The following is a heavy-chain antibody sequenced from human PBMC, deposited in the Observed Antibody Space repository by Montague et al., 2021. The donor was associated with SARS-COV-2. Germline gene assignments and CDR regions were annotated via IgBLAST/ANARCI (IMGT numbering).Heavy chain of an antibody. Sequence: ETLSLTCTVSGGSISSSSYYWGWIRQPPGKGLEWIGSIYYSGSTYYNPSLKSRVAISVDTSKNQFSLKLSSVTAADTAVYYCARVGRQQLVRLSGMDVWGQGTTVTVSS. D-gene: IGHD6-13*01. CDR3: ARVGRQQLVRLSGMDV. CDR1: GGSISSSSYY. CDR2: IYYSGST. J-gene: IGHJ6*02. V-gene: IGHV4-39*07.